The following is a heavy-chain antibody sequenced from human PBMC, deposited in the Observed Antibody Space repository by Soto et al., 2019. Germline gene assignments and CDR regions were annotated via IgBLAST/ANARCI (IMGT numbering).Heavy chain of an antibody. D-gene: IGHD2-2*01. Sequence: ASVKVSCKASGYTFTSYGISWVRQAPGQGLEWMGWISAYNGNTNYAQKLQGRVTTTTDTSTSTAYMELRSLRSDDTAVYYCATGYCSSTSCYDGWRGAFDIWGQGTMVTVSS. CDR1: GYTFTSYG. V-gene: IGHV1-18*01. CDR2: ISAYNGNT. J-gene: IGHJ3*02. CDR3: ATGYCSSTSCYDGWRGAFDI.